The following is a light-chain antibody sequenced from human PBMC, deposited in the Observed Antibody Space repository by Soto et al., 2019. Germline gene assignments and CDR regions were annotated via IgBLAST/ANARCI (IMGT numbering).Light chain of an antibody. CDR3: LLSYNAARV. CDR1: TGAVTSSHH. V-gene: IGLV7-46*01. J-gene: IGLJ2*01. CDR2: DTS. Sequence: QAVVTQEPSLTVSPGGTVNLTCGSSTGAVTSSHHPYWFQQKAGQAPRTLIYDTSNKHSWTPARFSGSLLGDKAALTLSGAQPEDEAQYYCLLSYNAARVFGGGTKVTVL.